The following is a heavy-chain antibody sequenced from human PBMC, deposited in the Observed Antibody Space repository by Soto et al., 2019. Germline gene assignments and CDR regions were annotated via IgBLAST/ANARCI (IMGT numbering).Heavy chain of an antibody. CDR3: ARDGKPYYDFWSGSGWFAP. CDR2: IYPGDSDT. Sequence: PGESLKISCKGSGYSFTSYWIGWVRQMPGKGLEWMGIIYPGDSDTRYSPSFQGQVTISADKSISTAYLQWSSLKASDTAMYYCARDGKPYYDFWSGSGWFAPRAQRTLVPVSS. CDR1: GYSFTSYW. J-gene: IGHJ5*02. D-gene: IGHD3-3*01. V-gene: IGHV5-51*01.